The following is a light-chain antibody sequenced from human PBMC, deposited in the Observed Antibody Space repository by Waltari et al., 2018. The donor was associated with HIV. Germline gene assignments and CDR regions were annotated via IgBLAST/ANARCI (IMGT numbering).Light chain of an antibody. CDR1: QSISSN. J-gene: IGKJ1*01. Sequence: DIMMTQSQATLSGSPGERATPSCRASQSISSNVAWYQQRRGQAPRLLIYGASTRASGIPARFSGSGSGPEFSLTISSLQSEDFAIYYCQQYSNWPRTFGQGTKVEI. V-gene: IGKV3-15*01. CDR2: GAS. CDR3: QQYSNWPRT.